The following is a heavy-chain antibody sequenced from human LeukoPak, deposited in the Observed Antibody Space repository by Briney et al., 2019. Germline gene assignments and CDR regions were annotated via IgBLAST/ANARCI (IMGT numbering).Heavy chain of an antibody. CDR2: FNLIDAQA. J-gene: IGHJ4*02. Sequence: ASVKVSCKVSGYSLSDVSLHWVRQAPGKGLEWMATFNLIDAQAIYAQKFQGRLTMTEDTSTNTAYMEVSSLRFEDTAIYYRATDQAAGAPFDYWGQGTLVTVSA. V-gene: IGHV1-24*01. D-gene: IGHD6-25*01. CDR3: ATDQAAGAPFDY. CDR1: GYSLSDVS.